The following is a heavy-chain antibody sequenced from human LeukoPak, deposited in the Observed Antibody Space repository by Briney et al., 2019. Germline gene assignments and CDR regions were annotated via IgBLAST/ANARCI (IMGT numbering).Heavy chain of an antibody. D-gene: IGHD3-3*01. Sequence: GASVKVSCKASGYTFPGYYMHWVRQATGQGLEWMGWMNPNSGNTGYAQKFQGRVTITRNTSINTAYMELSSLRSEDTAVYYCARVNDFWSGYSLFGYWGQGTLVTVSS. V-gene: IGHV1-8*03. CDR2: MNPNSGNT. CDR3: ARVNDFWSGYSLFGY. CDR1: GYTFPGYY. J-gene: IGHJ4*02.